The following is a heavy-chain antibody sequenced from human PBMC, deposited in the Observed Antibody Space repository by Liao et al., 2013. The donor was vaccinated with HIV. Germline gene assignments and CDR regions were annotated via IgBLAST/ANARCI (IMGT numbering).Heavy chain of an antibody. CDR1: GVSISGYY. D-gene: IGHD2-2*01. CDR3: ARGTDFDY. J-gene: IGHJ4*02. V-gene: IGHV4-4*07. CDR2: IHPSGNT. Sequence: QVQLQESGPGLVKPSETLSLTCTVSGVSISGYYWSWLRQSAGKGLEWIGRIHPSGNTNYNPSLKSRVSISVDSSTNRFSLLMTSMTAADTAVYYCARGTDFDYWGPGTRVTVSS.